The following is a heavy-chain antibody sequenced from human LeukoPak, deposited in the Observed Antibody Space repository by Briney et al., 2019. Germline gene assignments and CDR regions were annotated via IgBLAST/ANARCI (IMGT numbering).Heavy chain of an antibody. CDR1: GYTFTSYG. Sequence: ASVKVSCKASGYTFTSYGISWVRQAPGQGLEWMGWISAYNSNTNYAQKLQGRVTMTTDTSTSTAYMELRSLRSDDTAVYYCARDYYDSSGYYLIFDYWGQGTLVTVSS. CDR2: ISAYNSNT. V-gene: IGHV1-18*01. CDR3: ARDYYDSSGYYLIFDY. J-gene: IGHJ4*02. D-gene: IGHD3-22*01.